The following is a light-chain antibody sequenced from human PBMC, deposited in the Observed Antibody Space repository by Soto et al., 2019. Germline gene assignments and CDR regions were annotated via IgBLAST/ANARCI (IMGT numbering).Light chain of an antibody. CDR2: DAS. V-gene: IGKV3-11*01. Sequence: EIVLPQSAATLSLSPVERATLSCRASQSVSSFLAWYVQKPGQAPRLLIYDASNRATGVPARFSGSGSGTDFTLTISSLEPEDFAVYYCHHRSNNWLTFGGGTKVELK. CDR1: QSVSSF. J-gene: IGKJ4*01. CDR3: HHRSNNWLT.